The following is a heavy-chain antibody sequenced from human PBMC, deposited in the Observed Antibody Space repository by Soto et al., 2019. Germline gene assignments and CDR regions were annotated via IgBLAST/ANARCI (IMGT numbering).Heavy chain of an antibody. J-gene: IGHJ3*02. D-gene: IGHD1-26*01. CDR3: ARAKSGSSSTFDI. V-gene: IGHV3-72*01. Sequence: HPGGSLRLSCAASGFTFSDHYMDWVRQAPGNGLEWVGRSRDKVNSYTTEYAASVKSRFTISRDGSNNSLFLQMNSLKTEDTAVYYCARAKSGSSSTFDIWGQGSKVTVSS. CDR2: SRDKVNSYTT. CDR1: GFTFSDHY.